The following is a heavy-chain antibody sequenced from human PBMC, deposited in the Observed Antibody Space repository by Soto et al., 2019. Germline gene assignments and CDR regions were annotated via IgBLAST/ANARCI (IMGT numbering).Heavy chain of an antibody. CDR3: ARRFLEWLPNNWFDP. V-gene: IGHV4-30-4*01. CDR2: IYYSGST. CDR1: GGSISSGDYY. J-gene: IGHJ5*02. D-gene: IGHD3-3*01. Sequence: QVQLQESGPGLVKPSQTLSLTCTVSGGSISSGDYYWSWIRQTPGKGLEWIGYIYYSGSTYYNPSLKSRVTISVDTSKNQFSLKLSSVTAADTAVYYCARRFLEWLPNNWFDPWGQGTLVTVSS.